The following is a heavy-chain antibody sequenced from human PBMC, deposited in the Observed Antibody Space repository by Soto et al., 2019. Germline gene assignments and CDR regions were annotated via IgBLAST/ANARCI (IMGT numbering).Heavy chain of an antibody. V-gene: IGHV5-51*01. CDR1: GYNFISYW. CDR2: IYPGDSDT. CDR3: ARNAAAGEDCYGMDV. D-gene: IGHD6-13*01. J-gene: IGHJ6*04. Sequence: VPAVKISCNGSGYNFISYWIGWFRQMHGKGLEWMGIIYPGDSDTRYSPSFQGQVTISADKSISTAYLQWSSLKASDTAMYYFARNAAAGEDCYGMDVLGKGTSVTGSS.